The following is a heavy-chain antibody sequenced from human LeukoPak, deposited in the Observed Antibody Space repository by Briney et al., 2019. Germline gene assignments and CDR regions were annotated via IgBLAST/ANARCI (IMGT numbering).Heavy chain of an antibody. Sequence: QTSETLSLTCSVSGGSISSYYWSWIRQPPGKGLEWIGYIYYSGSTNYNPSLKSRVTISVDTSKNQFSLKLSSVTAADTAVYYCARGIQPTNWFDPWGQGTLVTVSS. D-gene: IGHD5-18*01. CDR1: GGSISSYY. J-gene: IGHJ5*02. CDR3: ARGIQPTNWFDP. V-gene: IGHV4-59*01. CDR2: IYYSGST.